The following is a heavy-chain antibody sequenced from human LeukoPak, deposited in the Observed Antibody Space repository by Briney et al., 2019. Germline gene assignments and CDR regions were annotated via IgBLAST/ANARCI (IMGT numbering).Heavy chain of an antibody. CDR2: INHSGST. Sequence: PSETLSLTCAVYGGSFSGYYWSWIRQPPGKGLEWIGEINHSGSTNYNPSLKSRVTISVDTSKNQFSLKLSSVTAADTAVYYCARLVVRGVIITYNWFDPWGQGTLVTVPS. V-gene: IGHV4-34*01. J-gene: IGHJ5*02. CDR1: GGSFSGYY. CDR3: ARLVVRGVIITYNWFDP. D-gene: IGHD3-10*01.